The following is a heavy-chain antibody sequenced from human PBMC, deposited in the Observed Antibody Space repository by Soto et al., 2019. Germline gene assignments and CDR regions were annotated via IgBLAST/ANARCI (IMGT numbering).Heavy chain of an antibody. D-gene: IGHD2-2*01. Sequence: PGGSLRLSCAASGFTFSSYGMHWVRQAPGKGLEWVAVISYDGSNKYYADSVKGRVTISRDNSKNTLYLQMNSLRAEDTAVYHCAKDRGYCSSTSCLSGYGMDVWGQGTTVTVSS. CDR2: ISYDGSNK. V-gene: IGHV3-30*18. CDR3: AKDRGYCSSTSCLSGYGMDV. J-gene: IGHJ6*02. CDR1: GFTFSSYG.